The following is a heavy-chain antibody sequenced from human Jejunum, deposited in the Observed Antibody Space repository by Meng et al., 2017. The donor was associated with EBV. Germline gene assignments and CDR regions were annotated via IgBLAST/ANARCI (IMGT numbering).Heavy chain of an antibody. CDR1: GDSVSSNSVA. D-gene: IGHD7-27*01. Sequence: QVPLQQSGPGLVKPSQTLPLTCAISGDSVSSNSVAWNWIRQSPSRGLEWLGRTYYRSKWGSDYAVSVKSRIIINADTSKNQYSLQLSSVNPEDTAVYYCARDRHWAFDYWGQGTLVTVSS. CDR2: TYYRSKWGS. CDR3: ARDRHWAFDY. V-gene: IGHV6-1*01. J-gene: IGHJ4*02.